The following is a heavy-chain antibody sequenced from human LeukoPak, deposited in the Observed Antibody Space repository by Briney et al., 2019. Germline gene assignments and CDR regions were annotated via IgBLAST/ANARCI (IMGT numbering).Heavy chain of an antibody. CDR1: GFTFSSYV. Sequence: GGSLRLSCAASGFTFSSYVMHWVRQAPGKGLEWVAIISYDGSNEYYADSVKGRFTISRDNSKNTLYLQMNSLRAEDTAEYYCAKQRGIAARPYYFDYWGQGTLVTVSS. D-gene: IGHD6-6*01. J-gene: IGHJ4*01. V-gene: IGHV3-30*04. CDR3: AKQRGIAARPYYFDY. CDR2: ISYDGSNE.